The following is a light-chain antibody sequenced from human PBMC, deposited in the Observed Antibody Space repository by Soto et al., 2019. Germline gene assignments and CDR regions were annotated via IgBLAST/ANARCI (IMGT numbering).Light chain of an antibody. CDR1: QGISSS. V-gene: IGKV1-12*01. CDR3: HQGDKVPLS. Sequence: DIQMTQSPPSVSASVGDNVTVSCRASQGISSSLAWYQQKPGKAPKLLIYGASTVQSGVPSRFSGSGSATPFTLPICSLQPEDFAAYYRHQGDKVPLSFGQGPRVDIK. CDR2: GAS. J-gene: IGKJ2*01.